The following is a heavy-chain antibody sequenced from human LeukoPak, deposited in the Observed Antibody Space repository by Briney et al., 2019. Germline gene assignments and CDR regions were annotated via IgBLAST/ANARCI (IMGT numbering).Heavy chain of an antibody. D-gene: IGHD5-24*01. V-gene: IGHV4-34*08. Sequence: WGTLFLTCAVYGGTFSGYYWSWIRQPPGKGLEWLGEINHSGSTNYNPSLKSRVTISVDKSKNQLSLQLSTVPAADTAAYYCAGRRRGGYNRKNCYFDLWGRGTLVTVSS. CDR3: AGRRRGGYNRKNCYFDL. J-gene: IGHJ2*01. CDR1: GGTFSGYY. CDR2: INHSGST.